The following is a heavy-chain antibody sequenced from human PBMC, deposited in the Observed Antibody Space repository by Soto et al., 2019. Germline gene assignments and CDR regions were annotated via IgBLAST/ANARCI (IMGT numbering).Heavy chain of an antibody. CDR1: GFSLSTSGMC. CDR2: IDWDDDK. V-gene: IGHV2-70*01. D-gene: IGHD3-22*01. CDR3: ARSWYDSSGYYYGFDY. Sequence: GSGPTLVNPTQTLTLTCTFSGFSLSTSGMCVSWIRQPPGKALEWLALIDWDDDKYYSTSLKTRLTISKDTSKNQVVLTMTNMDPVDTATYYCARSWYDSSGYYYGFDYWGQGTLVTVSS. J-gene: IGHJ4*02.